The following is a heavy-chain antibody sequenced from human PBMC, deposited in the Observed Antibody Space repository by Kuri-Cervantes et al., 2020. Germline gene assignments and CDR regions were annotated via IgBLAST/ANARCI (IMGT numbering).Heavy chain of an antibody. J-gene: IGHJ3*02. Sequence: ASVKVSCKASGYTFTGFGISWVRQATGQGLEWMGWINPNTGDTGYAQKFQGRVTMTWNTSINTAYMELSSLRSEDTAVYYCAPYSSSWSQGGIDAFDIWGQGTMVTVSS. D-gene: IGHD6-13*01. CDR3: APYSSSWSQGGIDAFDI. CDR2: INPNTGDT. CDR1: GYTFTGFG. V-gene: IGHV1-8*02.